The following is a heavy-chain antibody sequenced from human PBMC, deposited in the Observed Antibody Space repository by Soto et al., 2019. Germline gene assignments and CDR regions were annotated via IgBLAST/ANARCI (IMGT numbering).Heavy chain of an antibody. J-gene: IGHJ6*02. V-gene: IGHV3-30*18. CDR2: ISYDGSEK. CDR3: VKDRVPGAYGHYYGMDV. Sequence: GGSLRLSCRVSGFTFNNSGMHWVRQAPGKGLEWMAVISYDGSEKHYADSMKGRLTISRDNSEDTLHLQMNSLRAEDTAIYFCVKDRVPGAYGHYYGMDVWGQGTTVTVSS. D-gene: IGHD5-12*01. CDR1: GFTFNNSG.